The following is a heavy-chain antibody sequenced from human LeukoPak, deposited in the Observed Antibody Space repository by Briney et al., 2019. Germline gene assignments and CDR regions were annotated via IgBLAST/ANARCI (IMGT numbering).Heavy chain of an antibody. CDR2: IWYDGSNK. J-gene: IGHJ4*02. CDR3: ARDPRKNKKIAVAAPFDY. Sequence: GGSLRLSCAASGLTFSSYGMHWVRQAPGKGLEWVAVIWYDGSNKYYADSVKGRFAISRDNSKNTLYLQMNSLRAEDTAVYYCARDPRKNKKIAVAAPFDYWGQGTLVTVSS. CDR1: GLTFSSYG. D-gene: IGHD6-19*01. V-gene: IGHV3-33*01.